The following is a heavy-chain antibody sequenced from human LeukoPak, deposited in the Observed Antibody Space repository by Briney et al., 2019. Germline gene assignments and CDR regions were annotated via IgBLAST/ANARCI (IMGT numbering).Heavy chain of an antibody. D-gene: IGHD3-10*01. CDR2: ISSSGAT. Sequence: SETLSLTCAVSGGSISSSTYYWGWIRQPPGKGLEWIGSISSSGATYYNPSLKSRITISGDTSKNQFSLKLSSVTAADTAVYYCARRSIVLNVFDIWGQGTMVTVSS. J-gene: IGHJ3*02. V-gene: IGHV4-39*01. CDR3: ARRSIVLNVFDI. CDR1: GGSISSSTYY.